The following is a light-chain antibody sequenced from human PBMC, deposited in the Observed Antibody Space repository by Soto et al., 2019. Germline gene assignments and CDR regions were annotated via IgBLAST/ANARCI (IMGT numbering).Light chain of an antibody. Sequence: QSALTQPASVSGSPGQSITISCTGTSRDVDAYNYVSWYQQYPGKAPKLMIYDVSNRPSGVSNRFSGSKSGNTASLTISGLQAEDEADYYCGSYITTSSRLFGTGTKVTVL. CDR2: DVS. V-gene: IGLV2-14*01. CDR3: GSYITTSSRL. J-gene: IGLJ1*01. CDR1: SRDVDAYNY.